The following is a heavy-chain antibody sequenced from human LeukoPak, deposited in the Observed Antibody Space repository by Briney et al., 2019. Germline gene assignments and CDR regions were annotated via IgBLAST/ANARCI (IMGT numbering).Heavy chain of an antibody. CDR2: INQDASEI. CDR1: GFTFSTYW. CDR3: ARDGAEGDNSAFDM. D-gene: IGHD3-22*01. V-gene: IGHV3-7*03. Sequence: GGSLRLSCAASGFTFSTYWMNWYRQAPGKGLEWVGNINQDASEINYVASVRGRFTISRDNAKNSLHLQMNSLRAEDTAVYFCARDGAEGDNSAFDMWGQGTVVTVSS. J-gene: IGHJ3*02.